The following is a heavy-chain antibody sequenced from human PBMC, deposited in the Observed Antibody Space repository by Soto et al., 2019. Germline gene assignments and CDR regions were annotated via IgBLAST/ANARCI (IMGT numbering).Heavy chain of an antibody. CDR2: IYNSGTT. Sequence: QVQLQESGPGLVKPSEPLSLTCTVSGCSITRVGYYWSWIRQHPGKVMEWIGYIYNSGTTYYNPSLKRRVPISVDTSKHQFSLQLTYVTAADTAVYYCALEPAPWGQGNLVTVSS. CDR1: GCSITRVGYY. CDR3: ALEPAP. V-gene: IGHV4-31*03. J-gene: IGHJ5*02.